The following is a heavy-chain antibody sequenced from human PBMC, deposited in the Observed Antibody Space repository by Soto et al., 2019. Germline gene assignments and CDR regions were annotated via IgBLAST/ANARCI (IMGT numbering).Heavy chain of an antibody. J-gene: IGHJ4*02. Sequence: QVQLVQSGAEVRQPASSVKVSCKTSGGTFSSYAISWVRQAPGQGLEWMGGIVPIVDTSTYAQKFQGRVTITADEPTSTVYMELSSLRSDDTAVYYCVRVVAIPGSPDNWGQGTLVTVSS. CDR2: IVPIVDTS. V-gene: IGHV1-69*12. CDR1: GGTFSSYA. D-gene: IGHD2-15*01. CDR3: VRVVAIPGSPDN.